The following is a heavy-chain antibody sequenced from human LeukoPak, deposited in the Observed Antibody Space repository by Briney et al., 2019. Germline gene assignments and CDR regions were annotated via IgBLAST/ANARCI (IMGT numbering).Heavy chain of an antibody. J-gene: IGHJ4*02. V-gene: IGHV3-53*01. D-gene: IGHD4-17*01. CDR2: IYSGGST. CDR1: GFTVSSNY. Sequence: GGSLRLSCAASGFTVSSNYMGWVRQAPGKGLEWVSVIYSGGSTYYADSVKGRFTISRDNSKNTLYLQMNSLRAEDTAVYYCARVPHHYGDPAAFDYWGQGTLVTVSS. CDR3: ARVPHHYGDPAAFDY.